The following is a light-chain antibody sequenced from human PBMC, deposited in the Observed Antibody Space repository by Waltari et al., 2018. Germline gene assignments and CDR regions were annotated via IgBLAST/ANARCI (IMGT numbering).Light chain of an antibody. CDR2: RAS. Sequence: EIVMTQSPATLSVSPGERVTLPCRASERVSNSLAWYQQKLGQPPRLLVSRASTRATGIPDRFSASGSGTEFTLTIDSLQSEDFAVYICQQYNNWPQTFGRGTKVEIK. CDR1: ERVSNS. V-gene: IGKV3-15*01. CDR3: QQYNNWPQT. J-gene: IGKJ1*01.